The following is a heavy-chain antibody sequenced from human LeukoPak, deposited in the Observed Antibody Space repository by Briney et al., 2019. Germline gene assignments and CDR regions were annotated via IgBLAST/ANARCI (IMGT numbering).Heavy chain of an antibody. CDR3: ARDNYGGNEVGDY. D-gene: IGHD4-23*01. CDR1: GGSISSSSYY. CDR2: IYYSGST. J-gene: IGHJ4*02. V-gene: IGHV4-39*07. Sequence: PSETLSLTCTVSGGSISSSSYYWGWIRQPPGKGLVWIGSIYYSGSTYYNPSLKSRDTISVDTSKNQFSLKLSSVTAADTAVYYCARDNYGGNEVGDYWGQGTLVTVSS.